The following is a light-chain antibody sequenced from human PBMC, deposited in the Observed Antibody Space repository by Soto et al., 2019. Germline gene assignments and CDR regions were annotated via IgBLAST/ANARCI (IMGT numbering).Light chain of an antibody. CDR1: QSVSSSY. CDR2: GAS. V-gene: IGKV3D-20*02. J-gene: IGKJ5*01. Sequence: EIVSTQSPCTLYLSPLERATLSFRASQSVSSSYLAWYQQKPGQAPRLLIYGASSRATGIPDRFSGSGSGTDFTLTISRLEPEDFAVYYCHQRSNWPPITFGQGTRLEIK. CDR3: HQRSNWPPIT.